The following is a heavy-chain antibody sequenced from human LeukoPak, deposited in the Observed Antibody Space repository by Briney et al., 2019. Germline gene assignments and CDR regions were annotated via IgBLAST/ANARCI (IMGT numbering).Heavy chain of an antibody. Sequence: SETLSLTCAVYGGSFSGYYWSWIRQPPGKGLEWIGEINHSRSTNYNPSLRSRVTISVDTSKTQFSLTLSSVTAADTAVYYCARRRGGYRRGEFDYWGQGTLVTVSS. CDR2: INHSRST. V-gene: IGHV4-34*01. D-gene: IGHD5-24*01. J-gene: IGHJ4*02. CDR3: ARRRGGYRRGEFDY. CDR1: GGSFSGYY.